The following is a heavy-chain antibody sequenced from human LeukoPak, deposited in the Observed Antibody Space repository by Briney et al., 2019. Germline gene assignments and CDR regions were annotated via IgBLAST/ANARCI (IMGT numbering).Heavy chain of an antibody. CDR2: FDPEDGET. Sequence: ASVKVSCKVSGYTLTELSMHWVRQAPGKGLEWMGGFDPEDGETIYAQKFQGRVTMTEDKSTDTAYMELSSLRSEDTAVYYCATYVDIVATTNTRSFDIWGQGTMVTVSS. CDR3: ATYVDIVATTNTRSFDI. J-gene: IGHJ3*02. V-gene: IGHV1-24*01. D-gene: IGHD5-12*01. CDR1: GYTLTELS.